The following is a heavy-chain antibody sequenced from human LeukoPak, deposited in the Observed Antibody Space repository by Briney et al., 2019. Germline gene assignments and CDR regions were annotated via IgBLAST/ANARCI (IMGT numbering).Heavy chain of an antibody. V-gene: IGHV3-48*01. CDR2: ISSSSSTI. D-gene: IGHD3-10*01. CDR1: GFTFSSYT. Sequence: GGSLRLSCAASGFTFSSYTMNWVRQAPGKGLEWVSYISSSSSTIYYADSVKGRFTISRDNARNSLYLQMNSLRAEDTAVYYCAKGFGDYVDYWGQGTLVTVSS. J-gene: IGHJ4*02. CDR3: AKGFGDYVDY.